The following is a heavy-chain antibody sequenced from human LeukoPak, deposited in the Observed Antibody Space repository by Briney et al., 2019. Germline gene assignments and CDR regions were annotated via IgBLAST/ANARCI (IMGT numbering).Heavy chain of an antibody. CDR1: GFTFDNYA. CDR2: ISWNSGYI. J-gene: IGHJ4*02. D-gene: IGHD6-19*01. V-gene: IGHV3-9*01. Sequence: GGSLRLSCAASGFTFDNYAMHWVRHAPGKGLEWLSIISWNSGYIGYADSVKGRFTISRDNAKKALDIQMNSLSAEDTAFYYCAKVRGTYSSGYFFDYWGQGTLVTVSS. CDR3: AKVRGTYSSGYFFDY.